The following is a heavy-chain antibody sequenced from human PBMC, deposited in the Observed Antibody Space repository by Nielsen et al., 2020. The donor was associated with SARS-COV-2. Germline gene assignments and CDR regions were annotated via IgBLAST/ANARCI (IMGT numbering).Heavy chain of an antibody. D-gene: IGHD3-22*01. J-gene: IGHJ5*02. V-gene: IGHV4-39*01. CDR3: ARQNRITMIVVVITTVFNWFDP. CDR2: IYYSGST. Sequence: WIRQPPGKGLEWIGSIYYSGSTYYNPSLKSRVTISVDTSKNQFSLKLSSVTAADTAVYYCARQNRITMIVVVITTVFNWFDPWGQGTLVTVSS.